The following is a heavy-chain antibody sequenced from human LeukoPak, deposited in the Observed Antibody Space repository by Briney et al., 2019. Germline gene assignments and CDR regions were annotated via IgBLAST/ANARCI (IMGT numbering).Heavy chain of an antibody. CDR3: AKDRSPAFKYYYMDV. V-gene: IGHV3-7*01. J-gene: IGHJ6*03. D-gene: IGHD3-16*01. Sequence: GGSLRLSCAASGFTFSSYWMSWVRQAPGKGLEGVANIKQDGSEKYYVDSVKGRFTISRDNAKNSLYLQMNSLRAEDTAVYYCAKDRSPAFKYYYMDVWGKGTTVTISS. CDR1: GFTFSSYW. CDR2: IKQDGSEK.